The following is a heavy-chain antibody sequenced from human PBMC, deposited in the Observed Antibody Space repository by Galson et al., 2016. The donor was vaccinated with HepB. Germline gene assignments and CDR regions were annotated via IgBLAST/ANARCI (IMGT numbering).Heavy chain of an antibody. Sequence: SLILSCAASGFTFSGSTMNWVRQAPGKGLEWVSYIEYWSSTIYYADSVKGRFTISRDNAMNSLYLQMNTLRDEDTAVYYCARLSTYRYPSVDYWGQGTLVTVSS. D-gene: IGHD1-26*01. CDR2: IEYWSSTI. J-gene: IGHJ4*02. V-gene: IGHV3-48*02. CDR3: ARLSTYRYPSVDY. CDR1: GFTFSGST.